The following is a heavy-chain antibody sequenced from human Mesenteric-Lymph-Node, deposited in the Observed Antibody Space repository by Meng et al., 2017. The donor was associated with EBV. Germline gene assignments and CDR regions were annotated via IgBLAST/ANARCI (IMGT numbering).Heavy chain of an antibody. CDR2: MYHSGST. CDR1: GGSICCSYW. D-gene: IGHD6-19*01. J-gene: IGHJ4*02. CDR3: ARGTVAGTHLDY. V-gene: IGHV4-4*02. Sequence: VQLQESGPGLVKTSGTLALTCACTGGSICCSYWLSWVRQHPGKGLEWIGEMYHSGSTNYNPSLKSRVTISVDKSTSQFSLKLSSVIAADTAVSECARGTVAGTHLDYWAQGTLVTVSS.